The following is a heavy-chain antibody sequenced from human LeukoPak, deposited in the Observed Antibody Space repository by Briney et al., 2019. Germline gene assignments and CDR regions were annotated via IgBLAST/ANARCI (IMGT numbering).Heavy chain of an antibody. Sequence: TGGSLRLSCAASGFTFSSYGMHWVRQAPGKGLEWVAFIRYDGSNKYYADSVKGRFTISRDNAKNSLYLQMNSLRAEDTAVYYCARDLREITIFGVVIRARSVDYWGQGTLVTVSS. CDR2: IRYDGSNK. CDR1: GFTFSSYG. D-gene: IGHD3-3*01. J-gene: IGHJ4*02. CDR3: ARDLREITIFGVVIRARSVDY. V-gene: IGHV3-30*02.